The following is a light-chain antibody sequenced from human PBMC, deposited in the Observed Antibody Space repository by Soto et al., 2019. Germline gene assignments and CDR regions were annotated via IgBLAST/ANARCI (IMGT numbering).Light chain of an antibody. J-gene: IGLJ1*01. CDR3: YSYTSSNTLV. Sequence: QSALTQPASVSGSPGQSITISCTGTSSDIGGYNYVSWYQQHPGKAPKLVIYDVSYRPSGVSNRFSGSKSGNTASLTISGVQAEDETDYYCYSYTSSNTLVFGTGTKLTVL. V-gene: IGLV2-14*03. CDR1: SSDIGGYNY. CDR2: DVS.